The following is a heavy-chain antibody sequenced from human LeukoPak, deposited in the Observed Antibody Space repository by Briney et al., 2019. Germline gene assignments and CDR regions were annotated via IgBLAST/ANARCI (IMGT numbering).Heavy chain of an antibody. CDR2: IYYSGST. Sequence: SETLSLTCPVSGGSISSYYWSWIRQPPGKGLEWIGFIYYSGSTNYNPSLKSRVTISVDTSKNQFSLKLSSVTAADTAVYYCARAKGDLYSSSWYRSYYFDYWGQGTLVTVSS. CDR3: ARAKGDLYSSSWYRSYYFDY. J-gene: IGHJ4*02. V-gene: IGHV4-59*01. CDR1: GGSISSYY. D-gene: IGHD6-13*01.